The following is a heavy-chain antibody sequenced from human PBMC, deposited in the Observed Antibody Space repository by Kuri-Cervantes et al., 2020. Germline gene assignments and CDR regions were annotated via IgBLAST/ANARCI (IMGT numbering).Heavy chain of an antibody. D-gene: IGHD1-26*01. CDR3: ARAIVGAGVYYYYGMDV. CDR2: ISYDGSNK. V-gene: IGHV3-30-3*02. J-gene: IGHJ6*02. Sequence: GGSLRLSCAASGFTFSSYAMHWVRQAPGKGLEWVAVISYDGSNKYYADSVKGRFTISRDNSKNTLYLQMNSLRAEDTAVYYCARAIVGAGVYYYYGMDVWGQGTTVTVSS. CDR1: GFTFSSYA.